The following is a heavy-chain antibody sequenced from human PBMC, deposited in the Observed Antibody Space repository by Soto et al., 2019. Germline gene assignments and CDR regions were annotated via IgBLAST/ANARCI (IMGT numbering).Heavy chain of an antibody. D-gene: IGHD2-2*01. J-gene: IGHJ6*02. Sequence: ASVKVSCKASGGTFSSYAISWVRQAPGQGLEWMGGIIPIFGTANYAQKFQGRVTITADESTSTAYMELSSLRSEDTAVYYCARGYCSSTSCYFIYGMDVWGQGTTVTVSS. CDR1: GGTFSSYA. CDR2: IIPIFGTA. CDR3: ARGYCSSTSCYFIYGMDV. V-gene: IGHV1-69*13.